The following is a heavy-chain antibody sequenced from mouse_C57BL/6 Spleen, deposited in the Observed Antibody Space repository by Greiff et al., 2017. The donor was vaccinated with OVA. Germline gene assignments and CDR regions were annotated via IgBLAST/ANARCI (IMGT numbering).Heavy chain of an antibody. CDR2: IYPGDGDT. Sequence: VQLQESGAELVKPGASVKISCKASGYAFSSYWMNWVKQRPGKGLEWIGQIYPGDGDTNYNGKFKGKATLTADKSSSTAYMQLSSLTSEDSAVYFCARQTGRSYAMDYWGQGTSVTVSS. CDR1: GYAFSSYW. D-gene: IGHD3-3*01. J-gene: IGHJ4*01. V-gene: IGHV1-80*01. CDR3: ARQTGRSYAMDY.